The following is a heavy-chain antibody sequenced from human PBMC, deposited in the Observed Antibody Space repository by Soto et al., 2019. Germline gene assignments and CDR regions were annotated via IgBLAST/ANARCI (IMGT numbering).Heavy chain of an antibody. V-gene: IGHV4-31*03. J-gene: IGHJ5*02. CDR3: ASGSYYPT. CDR1: GVSISSGGYY. CDR2: ISYSGRT. Sequence: QVQLQESGPGLVKPSQTLSLTCTVSGVSISSGGYYWSWISQHPGKGVYWIGAISYSGRTYYKPSLKIRVTISVYTSKNPLSLMLSSVTAADTAVYYCASGSYYPTWGQGTLVTVSS. D-gene: IGHD2-8*01.